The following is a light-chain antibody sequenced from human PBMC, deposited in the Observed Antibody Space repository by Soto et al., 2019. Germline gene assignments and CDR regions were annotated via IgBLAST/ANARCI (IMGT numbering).Light chain of an antibody. V-gene: IGKV3-20*01. CDR1: QSVRSSY. Sequence: DTVLTQSPGTLSLSPGETATLSCSASQSVRSSYLAWYQQKPGQAPRLLIYGASSRATGIPDRFSGSGSGTDLTLTISRLEPEDFAVYFCQQFGSSPYTFGQGTKLEIK. CDR2: GAS. CDR3: QQFGSSPYT. J-gene: IGKJ2*01.